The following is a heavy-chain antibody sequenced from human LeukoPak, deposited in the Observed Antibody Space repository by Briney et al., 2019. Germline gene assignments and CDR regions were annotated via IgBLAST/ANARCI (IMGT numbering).Heavy chain of an antibody. D-gene: IGHD6-13*01. Sequence: PGWSLRLSCAASGFTFSSYAMHWVRQAPGKGLEWVAVISYDGSNKYYADSVKGRFTISRDNSKNTIYLQMNSLRIEDTAMYYCARDLSSSWSPGVWGQGTMVSVSS. J-gene: IGHJ3*01. V-gene: IGHV3-30*04. CDR3: ARDLSSSWSPGV. CDR2: ISYDGSNK. CDR1: GFTFSSYA.